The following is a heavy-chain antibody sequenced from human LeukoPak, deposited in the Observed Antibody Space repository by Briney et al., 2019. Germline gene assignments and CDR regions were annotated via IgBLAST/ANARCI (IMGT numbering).Heavy chain of an antibody. Sequence: GGSLRLSCAASGFTFSSYAMSRVRQAPGKGLEWVSVISGSGGSTYYADSVKGRFTISRDNSKNTLYLQMNSLRAEDTAVYYCAKERVPAAIRGTWDAFDIWGQGTMVTVSS. J-gene: IGHJ3*02. D-gene: IGHD2-2*02. V-gene: IGHV3-23*01. CDR1: GFTFSSYA. CDR2: ISGSGGST. CDR3: AKERVPAAIRGTWDAFDI.